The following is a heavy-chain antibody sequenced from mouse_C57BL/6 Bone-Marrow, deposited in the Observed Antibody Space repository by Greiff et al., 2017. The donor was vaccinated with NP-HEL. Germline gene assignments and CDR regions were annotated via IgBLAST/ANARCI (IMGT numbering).Heavy chain of an antibody. V-gene: IGHV14-4*01. D-gene: IGHD1-1*01. CDR1: GFNIKDDY. Sequence: VQLQQSGAELVRPGASVKLSCTASGFNIKDDYMHWVKQRPEQGLEWIGWIDPENGDTEYASKFQGKVTITADTSSNTAYLQLSSLTSEDTAVYYCTTGRGYYGSSCWFAYWGQGTLVTVSA. J-gene: IGHJ3*01. CDR3: TTGRGYYGSSCWFAY. CDR2: IDPENGDT.